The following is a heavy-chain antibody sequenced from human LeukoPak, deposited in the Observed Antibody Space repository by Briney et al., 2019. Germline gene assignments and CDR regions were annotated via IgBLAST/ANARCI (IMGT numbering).Heavy chain of an antibody. Sequence: ASVKVSCKASGYTFTDYYMHWVRQAPGQGLEWMGWLNPNSGDTNYAQKFQGRVSMTRDSSISTAYMDLSDLRSDDTAVYSCARGRNIEMTTMSGGSDYWGQGTLVTVSS. D-gene: IGHD5-24*01. CDR1: GYTFTDYY. CDR2: LNPNSGDT. J-gene: IGHJ4*02. V-gene: IGHV1-2*02. CDR3: ARGRNIEMTTMSGGSDY.